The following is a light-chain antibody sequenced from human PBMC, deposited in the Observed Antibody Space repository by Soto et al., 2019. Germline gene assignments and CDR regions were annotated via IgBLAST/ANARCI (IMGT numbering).Light chain of an antibody. CDR3: CSYAGSSTLYVV. CDR2: DVS. V-gene: IGLV2-11*01. J-gene: IGLJ2*01. Sequence: QSALTQPRSVSGSPGQSVTISCTGTSSDFGGYNYVSWYQQHPGKAPKLMIYDVSKRPSGVPDRFSGYKSGNTASLTISGLQAEDEADYYCCSYAGSSTLYVVFGGGTKLTVL. CDR1: SSDFGGYNY.